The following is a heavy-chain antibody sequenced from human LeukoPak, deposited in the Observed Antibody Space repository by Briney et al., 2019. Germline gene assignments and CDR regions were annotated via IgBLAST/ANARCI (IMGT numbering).Heavy chain of an antibody. J-gene: IGHJ4*02. Sequence: PGGSLRLSCAASGFSFSSYEMNWVRQAPGKGLEWVSYISSSGTTIYDADSVKGRFTISRDNAKNSLYLQMNSLRAKDTAVYYCARGDFDSRTDYWGQGTLVTVSS. D-gene: IGHD3-22*01. CDR3: ARGDFDSRTDY. CDR2: ISSSGTTI. V-gene: IGHV3-48*03. CDR1: GFSFSSYE.